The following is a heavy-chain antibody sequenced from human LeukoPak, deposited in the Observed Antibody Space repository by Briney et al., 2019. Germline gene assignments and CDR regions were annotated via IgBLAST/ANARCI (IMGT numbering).Heavy chain of an antibody. D-gene: IGHD6-19*01. J-gene: IGHJ4*02. CDR1: GFTFSSYS. CDR2: ISSTSTYI. V-gene: IGHV3-21*01. CDR3: VRDGEYSTGWYQY. Sequence: GGSLRLSCAASGFTFSSYSMNWVRQPPGKGLEWVSSISSTSTYIYYADSVKGRFTISRDNAKNSLYLQMNSLRAEDTAVYYCVRDGEYSTGWYQYWGQGTLVTVSS.